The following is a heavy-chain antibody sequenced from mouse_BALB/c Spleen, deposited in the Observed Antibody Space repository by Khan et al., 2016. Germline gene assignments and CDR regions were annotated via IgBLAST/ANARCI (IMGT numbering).Heavy chain of an antibody. CDR3: ARFDYDRGYFDY. CDR1: VYSITSDYA. Sequence: EVQLQESGPGLVKPSQSLSPTCTVTVYSITSDYAWNWIRQFPGNKLEWMGYITYSGSTSYNPSLKSRISITRDTSKNQFFLQLNSVTTEDTATYYCARFDYDRGYFDYWGQGTTLTVSS. D-gene: IGHD2-4*01. J-gene: IGHJ2*01. CDR2: ITYSGST. V-gene: IGHV3-2*02.